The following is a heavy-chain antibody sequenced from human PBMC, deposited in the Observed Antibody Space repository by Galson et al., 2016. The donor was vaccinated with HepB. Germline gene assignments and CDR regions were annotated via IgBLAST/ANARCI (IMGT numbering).Heavy chain of an antibody. V-gene: IGHV4-39*01. CDR1: GDSITSVGYH. D-gene: IGHD3-9*01. J-gene: IGHJ4*01. CDR2: FYYTSTT. CDR3: ARHPERHFDWSGDYFDY. Sequence: SETLSLTCTVSGDSITSVGYHWAWVRQPPGQGLEWIATFYYTSTTYYNPSFQSRVAISVDTSNNQFSLNLSSVIATDTAVYYCARHPERHFDWSGDYFDYWGHGTLVTVSS.